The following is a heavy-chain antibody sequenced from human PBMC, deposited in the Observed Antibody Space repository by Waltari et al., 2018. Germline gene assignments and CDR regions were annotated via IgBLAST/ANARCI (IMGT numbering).Heavy chain of an antibody. Sequence: EVQLVESGGGLVQPGGSLRLSCAASGFTFSSYAMSWVRQAPGKGLEWVSARSGSGGSTYSADSVKGRFTISRDNTKNTLYRQMNSLRAEDTAVYYGAKDLLTGIVGASPYWGQGTLVTVSS. CDR1: GFTFSSYA. CDR2: RSGSGGST. V-gene: IGHV3-23*04. D-gene: IGHD1-26*01. J-gene: IGHJ4*02. CDR3: AKDLLTGIVGASPY.